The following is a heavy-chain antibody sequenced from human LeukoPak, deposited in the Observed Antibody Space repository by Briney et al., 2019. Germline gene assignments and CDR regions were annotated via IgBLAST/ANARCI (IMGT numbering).Heavy chain of an antibody. J-gene: IGHJ3*02. CDR3: AREVGGSAFDI. D-gene: IGHD3-16*01. CDR1: GFTVSSNY. V-gene: IGHV3-53*04. CDR2: IYSGGST. Sequence: GGSLRLSCAASGFTVSSNYMSWVRQAPGKGLEWVLIIYSGGSTYYADSVKGRFTISRHNSKNTLYLQMNRLRAEDTAVYYCAREVGGSAFDIWGQGTMVTVSS.